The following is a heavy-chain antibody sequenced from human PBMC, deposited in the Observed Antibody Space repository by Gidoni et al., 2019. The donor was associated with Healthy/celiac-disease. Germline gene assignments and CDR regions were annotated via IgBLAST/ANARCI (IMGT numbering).Heavy chain of an antibody. CDR1: GFPFSSYA. Sequence: EVQLLESGGGLVQPGGSLRLACAASGFPFSSYAMSWVRQAPGTGLGGVSAISGSGGSTYYADSVKGRFTISRDNSKNTLYLQMNSLRAEDTAVYYCAKDRVEAIASGVVVVPAAIPGGMDVWGQGTTVTVSS. CDR2: ISGSGGST. J-gene: IGHJ6*02. D-gene: IGHD2-2*01. CDR3: AKDRVEAIASGVVVVPAAIPGGMDV. V-gene: IGHV3-23*01.